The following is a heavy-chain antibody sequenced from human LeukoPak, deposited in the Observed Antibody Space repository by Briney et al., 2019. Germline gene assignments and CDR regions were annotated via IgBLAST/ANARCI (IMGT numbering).Heavy chain of an antibody. D-gene: IGHD3-10*01. CDR1: GYTFTSYG. J-gene: IGHJ5*02. CDR3: ARDVVRGVISWFDP. Sequence: GASVKVSCKASGYTFTSYGISWVRQAPGQGLEWMGWISAYNGNTNYAQNLQGRVTMTTDTSTSTAYMELRTLRSDDTAVYYCARDVVRGVISWFDPWGQGTLVTVSS. V-gene: IGHV1-18*01. CDR2: ISAYNGNT.